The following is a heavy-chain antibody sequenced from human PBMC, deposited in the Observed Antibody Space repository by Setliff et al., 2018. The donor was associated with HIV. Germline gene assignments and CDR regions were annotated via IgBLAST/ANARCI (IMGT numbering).Heavy chain of an antibody. CDR2: ISGSGGNT. D-gene: IGHD2-15*01. J-gene: IGHJ5*02. CDR1: ELTFSNYA. CDR3: ARSGGDCSGISCYSLWFDP. Sequence: PGGSLRLSCAASELTFSNYAMSWVRQAPGKGLAWVSIISGSGGNTYYADSVKGRFTISRDNSNNMLFLQMNSLRTEDTAVYYCARSGGDCSGISCYSLWFDPWGHGTLVTVSS. V-gene: IGHV3-23*01.